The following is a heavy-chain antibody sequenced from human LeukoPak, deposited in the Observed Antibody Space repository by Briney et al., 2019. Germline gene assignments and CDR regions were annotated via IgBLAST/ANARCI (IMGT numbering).Heavy chain of an antibody. Sequence: KSSETLSLTCTVSGGSISSYYWSWIRQPPGKGLEWIGYISYSGSTNYNPSLKSRVTISVDTSKNQFSLKLSSVTAADTAVYYCARGKPSYGSGTFYRPLEPNYMDVWGKGTTVTVSS. D-gene: IGHD3-10*01. V-gene: IGHV4-59*08. J-gene: IGHJ6*03. CDR3: ARGKPSYGSGTFYRPLEPNYMDV. CDR1: GGSISSYY. CDR2: ISYSGST.